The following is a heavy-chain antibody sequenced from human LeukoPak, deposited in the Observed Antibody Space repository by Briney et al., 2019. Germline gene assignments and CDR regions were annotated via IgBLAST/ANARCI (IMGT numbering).Heavy chain of an antibody. Sequence: GGSLRLSCAASGFTFSDYYMSWIRQAPGKGLEWVSYISSSGSTIYYADSVKGRFTISRDNAKNSLYLQMNSLRAEDTAVYYCAKDTSAAGYPTSWFDPWGQGTLVTVSS. J-gene: IGHJ5*02. CDR2: ISSSGSTI. D-gene: IGHD6-13*01. V-gene: IGHV3-11*01. CDR1: GFTFSDYY. CDR3: AKDTSAAGYPTSWFDP.